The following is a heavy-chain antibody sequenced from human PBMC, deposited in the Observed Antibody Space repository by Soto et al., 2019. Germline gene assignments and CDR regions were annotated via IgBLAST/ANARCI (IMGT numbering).Heavy chain of an antibody. CDR2: INWNGGST. J-gene: IGHJ6*02. CDR3: AREDYYGSGSPYYYYYYGMDV. D-gene: IGHD3-10*01. Sequence: GGSLRLSCAASGFTFDDYGMSWVRQAPGKGLEWVSGINWNGGSTGYADSVKGRFTISRDNAKNSLYLQMNSLRAEDTALYYCAREDYYGSGSPYYYYYYGMDVWGQGTTVTVSS. V-gene: IGHV3-20*04. CDR1: GFTFDDYG.